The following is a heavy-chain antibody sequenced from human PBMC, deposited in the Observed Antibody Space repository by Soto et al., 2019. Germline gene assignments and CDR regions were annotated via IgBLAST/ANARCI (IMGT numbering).Heavy chain of an antibody. J-gene: IGHJ4*02. V-gene: IGHV3-74*01. D-gene: IGHD3-10*01. Sequence: EVQLVESGGGLVQPGGSLRLSCAASGFTFSNYWMHWVRQAPGKGLVWVSRINGDGTGTNYADSVKGQCTISRDNAKNTLYLQMNSLRAEDTAVYYSGRGASGSYRLDYWGQGTLVTVSS. CDR1: GFTFSNYW. CDR3: GRGASGSYRLDY. CDR2: INGDGTGT.